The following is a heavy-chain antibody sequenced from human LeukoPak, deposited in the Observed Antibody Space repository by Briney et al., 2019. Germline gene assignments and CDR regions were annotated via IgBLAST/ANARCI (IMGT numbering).Heavy chain of an antibody. CDR1: GFTFSYTW. D-gene: IGHD3-10*01. J-gene: IGHJ4*02. CDR3: LGYYAGSPN. Sequence: GGPLRLSCAASGFTFSYTWMHWVRQAPGKGLGWVSRISSDGRTTHYADSVKGRFTISRDSAKNTLFLQMNDLRAEDTAVYYCLGYYAGSPNWGQGTLVTVSS. CDR2: ISSDGRTT. V-gene: IGHV3-74*01.